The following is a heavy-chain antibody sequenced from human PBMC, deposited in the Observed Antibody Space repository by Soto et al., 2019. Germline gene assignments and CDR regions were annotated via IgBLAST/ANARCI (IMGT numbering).Heavy chain of an antibody. V-gene: IGHV4-34*01. CDR1: GGSFSGYY. CDR2: INHTGSA. CDR3: ARRTTGSGWYPMFDT. Sequence: SETLSLTCAVYGGSFSGYYWSWIRQPPGKGLEWIGEINHTGSANYKPSLESRVTISVDKSKNRFSLILTSVTAADTATYYCARRTTGSGWYPMFDTWGQGALVTVSS. J-gene: IGHJ5*02. D-gene: IGHD6-19*01.